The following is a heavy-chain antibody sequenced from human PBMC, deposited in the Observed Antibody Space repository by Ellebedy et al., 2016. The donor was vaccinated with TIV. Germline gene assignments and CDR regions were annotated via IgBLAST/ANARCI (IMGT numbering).Heavy chain of an antibody. J-gene: IGHJ1*01. Sequence: MPSEPLSLTCAVHGESFSGFWSWVRQTPDGGLEWIGGHSDTDSFSYNSSLKSRLTISADTAKNQFSLRLTSVTAADTAIYFCARGFSVSTAFGVVAYSYFDAWGQGTLVAVTS. CDR1: GESFSGFW. V-gene: IGHV4-34*01. D-gene: IGHD3-3*01. CDR2: HSDTDSF. CDR3: ARGFSVSTAFGVVAYSYFDA.